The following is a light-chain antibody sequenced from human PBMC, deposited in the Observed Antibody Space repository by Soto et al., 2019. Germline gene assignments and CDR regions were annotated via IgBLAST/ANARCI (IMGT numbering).Light chain of an antibody. J-gene: IGKJ5*01. Sequence: IVMTQSPLSLPVTPGEPASISCRSSQSLLHSNGYNYLDWYLQKPGQSPQLLIYLGSNRASGVPERFSGRGSGTDFTLKISRVEAEDVGVYYCMQALQTRITFGQGTRLEIK. CDR1: QSLLHSNGYNY. CDR3: MQALQTRIT. CDR2: LGS. V-gene: IGKV2-28*01.